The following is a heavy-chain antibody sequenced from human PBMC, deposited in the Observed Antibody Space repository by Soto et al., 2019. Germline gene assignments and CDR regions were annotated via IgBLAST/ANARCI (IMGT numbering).Heavy chain of an antibody. CDR3: ASGYSSSSGGFDP. CDR2: IYHSGST. D-gene: IGHD6-6*01. CDR1: GGSISSSNW. J-gene: IGHJ5*02. V-gene: IGHV4-4*02. Sequence: SETLSLTCAVSGGSISSSNWWSWVRQPPGKGLEWIGEIYHSGSTNYSPSLKSRVTISVDKSKNQFSLKLSSVTAADTAVYYCASGYSSSSGGFDPWGQGTLVTVSS.